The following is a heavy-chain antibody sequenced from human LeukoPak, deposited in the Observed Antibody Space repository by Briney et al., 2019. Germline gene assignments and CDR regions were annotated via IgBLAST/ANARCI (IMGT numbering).Heavy chain of an antibody. J-gene: IGHJ4*02. CDR3: AKRGATNVY. Sequence: GGSLRLSCAASGFTFSSYAMSWVRQAPGKGLECISGFSGSGGSTYYADSVKGRFTISRDNSKNTLYLQMNSLRAEDTAVYYCAKRGATNVYWGQGTLVTVSS. CDR2: FSGSGGST. CDR1: GFTFSSYA. V-gene: IGHV3-23*01. D-gene: IGHD1-26*01.